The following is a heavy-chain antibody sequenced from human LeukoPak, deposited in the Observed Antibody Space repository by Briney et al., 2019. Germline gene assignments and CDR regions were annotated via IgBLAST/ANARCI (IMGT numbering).Heavy chain of an antibody. CDR2: YTGST. D-gene: IGHD3-22*01. V-gene: IGHV4-59*01. CDR3: TRVKGYYDSTGYYKAHAFDI. J-gene: IGHJ3*02. Sequence: SETLSLTCTVSGGSISSFYWSWIRQPPGKGLECYTGSTNYKPSLKSRVTISVDTSKNQFSLKLNSVTAADTAVYYCTRVKGYYDSTGYYKAHAFDIWGQGTMVTV. CDR1: GGSISSFY.